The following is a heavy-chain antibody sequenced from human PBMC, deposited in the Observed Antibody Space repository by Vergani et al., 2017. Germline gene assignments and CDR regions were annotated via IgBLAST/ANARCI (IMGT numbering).Heavy chain of an antibody. J-gene: IGHJ3*02. CDR1: GGSISSYY. D-gene: IGHD6-6*01. CDR2: IYYSGST. V-gene: IGHV4-59*01. Sequence: QVQLQESGPGLVKPSETLSLTCTVSGGSISSYYWSWIRQPPGKGLEWIGYIYYSGSTNYNPSLKSRVTISVDTSKNQFSLKLSSVTAADTAVYYCARDPSSSIAARPGSAFDIWGQGTMVTVSS. CDR3: ARDPSSSIAARPGSAFDI.